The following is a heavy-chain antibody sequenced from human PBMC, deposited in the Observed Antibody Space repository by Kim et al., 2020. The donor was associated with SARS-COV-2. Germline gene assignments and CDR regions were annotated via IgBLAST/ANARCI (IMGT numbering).Heavy chain of an antibody. CDR1: VGSVSSGGYY. D-gene: IGHD3-16*01. J-gene: IGHJ3*02. CDR2: FYFGGST. Sequence: SETLSLTCTVSVGSVSSGGYYWRWMRQSPGKGLEWIGSFYFGGSTHFDPSLRNRVTISVDTSKTQFSMKLSSVTAADTAVYYCARHGGGRVNFKAFDIWGQGTTVTVTS. V-gene: IGHV4-39*01. CDR3: ARHGGGRVNFKAFDI.